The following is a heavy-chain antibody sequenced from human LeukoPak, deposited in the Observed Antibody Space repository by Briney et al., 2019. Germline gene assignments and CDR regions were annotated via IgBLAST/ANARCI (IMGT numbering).Heavy chain of an antibody. D-gene: IGHD3-22*01. Sequence: SVKVSCKASGYTFASYDISWVRQAPGQGLEWMGGIIPIFGTANYAQKFQGRVTITTDESTSTAYMELSSLRSEDTAVYYCARVGYYYDSSGYPIWGQGTLVTVSS. CDR3: ARVGYYYDSSGYPI. V-gene: IGHV1-69*05. CDR2: IIPIFGTA. CDR1: GYTFASYD. J-gene: IGHJ4*02.